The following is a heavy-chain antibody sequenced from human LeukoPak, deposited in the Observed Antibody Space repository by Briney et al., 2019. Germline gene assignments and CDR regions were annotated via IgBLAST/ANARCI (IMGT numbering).Heavy chain of an antibody. Sequence: ESGPTLVNPTQTLTLTCTFSGFSLTTGGVGVGWIRQPPGKALEWLALIYWDDYKPYSPSLKSRLAITKDTSNNQVVLTMADMDPVDTATYYCTRTPARGQWLIRFDHWGQGIPVTVSS. CDR3: TRTPARGQWLIRFDH. J-gene: IGHJ4*02. V-gene: IGHV2-5*02. CDR2: IYWDDYK. D-gene: IGHD3-22*01. CDR1: GFSLTTGGVG.